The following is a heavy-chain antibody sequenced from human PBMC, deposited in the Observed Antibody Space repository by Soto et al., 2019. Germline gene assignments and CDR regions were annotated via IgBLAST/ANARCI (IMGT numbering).Heavy chain of an antibody. CDR3: GRLEGLATISYYFDY. Sequence: QLQLQESGPGLVKPSETLSLTCTVSGGSVSSSRYYWGWVRQPPGKGLEWIGSVYYSGSTYYNPSLECRVTISVDKSKIQFSLKLMSLSAADTAVYYCGRLEGLATISYYFDYWGQGALVTVSS. J-gene: IGHJ4*02. V-gene: IGHV4-39*01. D-gene: IGHD3-9*01. CDR2: VYYSGST. CDR1: GGSVSSSRYY.